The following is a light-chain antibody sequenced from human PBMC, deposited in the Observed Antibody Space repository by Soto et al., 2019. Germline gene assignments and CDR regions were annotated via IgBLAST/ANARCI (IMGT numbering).Light chain of an antibody. J-gene: IGLJ2*01. Sequence: QSALTQPPSVSGSPGQSVTISCTGASSNLRSYDYVPWYQQHPGKAPKLMIYDVYKRPSGVPDRFSGSKSGNTASLTISGLQAEDEAEYYCCSDAGSYILFFGGGTKLTVL. CDR1: SSNLRSYDY. V-gene: IGLV2-11*01. CDR2: DVY. CDR3: CSDAGSYILF.